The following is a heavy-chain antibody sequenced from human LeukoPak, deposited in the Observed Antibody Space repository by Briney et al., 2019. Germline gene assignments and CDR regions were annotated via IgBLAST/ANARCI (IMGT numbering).Heavy chain of an antibody. J-gene: IGHJ4*02. D-gene: IGHD6-19*01. CDR3: ARDSSGWYEGQDY. V-gene: IGHV3-21*01. CDR1: GFTFSSYS. Sequence: GGSLRLSCAASGFTFSSYSMNWVRQAPGKGLEWVSSISSSSSYIYYADSVKGRFTISRDNAKNTLYLQMNSLRAEDTAVYYCARDSSGWYEGQDYWGQGTLVTVSS. CDR2: ISSSSSYI.